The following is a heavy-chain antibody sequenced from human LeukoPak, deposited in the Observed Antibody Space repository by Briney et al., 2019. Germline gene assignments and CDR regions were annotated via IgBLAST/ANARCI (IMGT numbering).Heavy chain of an antibody. CDR1: GFMFSSNW. Sequence: GGSLRLSCAASGFMFSSNWMSWVRQAPGQGLEWMGWISAYNDNTNYAQKLQGRITMTTDTSTSTAYMELRSLRSDDTAVYYCAREPHSSSWVFDNWGQGTLVTVSS. D-gene: IGHD6-13*01. V-gene: IGHV1-18*01. J-gene: IGHJ4*02. CDR3: AREPHSSSWVFDN. CDR2: ISAYNDNT.